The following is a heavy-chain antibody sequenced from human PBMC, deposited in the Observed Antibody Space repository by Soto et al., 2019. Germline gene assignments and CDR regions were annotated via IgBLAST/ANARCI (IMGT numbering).Heavy chain of an antibody. J-gene: IGHJ6*02. CDR2: ISGSGGST. V-gene: IGHV3-23*01. Sequence: EVQLLESGGGLVQPGGSLRLSCAASGFTFSTYAINWVRQAPGKGLEWVSGISGSGGSTYYADSVKGRFTITRDNSKNTLSLQMKSPRAEDTAVYYCVRGCSSTSCNSFSDGMDVWGQGTTVTVSS. CDR1: GFTFSTYA. D-gene: IGHD2-2*01. CDR3: VRGCSSTSCNSFSDGMDV.